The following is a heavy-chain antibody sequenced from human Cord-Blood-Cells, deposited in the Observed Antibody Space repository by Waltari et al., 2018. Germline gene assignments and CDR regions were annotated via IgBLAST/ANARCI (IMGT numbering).Heavy chain of an antibody. CDR3: ATQGVSGYSGYDFDY. J-gene: IGHJ4*02. CDR2: IIPIFGTA. CDR1: GGHFSSYA. Sequence: QVQLVQSGDEVKKPGSSVKVSCNASGGHFSSYAISWVRQDPGQGLAWMGGIIPIFGTANYAQKFQGRVTITADKSTSTAYMELSSLRSEDTAVYYCATQGVSGYSGYDFDYWGQGTLVTVSS. D-gene: IGHD5-12*01. V-gene: IGHV1-69*06.